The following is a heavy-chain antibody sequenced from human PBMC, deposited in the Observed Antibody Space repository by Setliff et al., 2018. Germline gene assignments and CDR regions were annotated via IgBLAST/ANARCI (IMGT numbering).Heavy chain of an antibody. CDR3: ARVGVPSGYWYYLDY. Sequence: ASVKVSCKASGYIFAGYYMHWLRQTPGQGLEWMGYVNPIGGGTNYAQKFKGRVTMTRDTSITTVHMELRRLTSDDAAIYYCARVGVPSGYWYYLDYWGQGTQVTVSS. CDR2: VNPIGGGT. CDR1: GYIFAGYY. D-gene: IGHD3-22*01. J-gene: IGHJ4*02. V-gene: IGHV1-2*02.